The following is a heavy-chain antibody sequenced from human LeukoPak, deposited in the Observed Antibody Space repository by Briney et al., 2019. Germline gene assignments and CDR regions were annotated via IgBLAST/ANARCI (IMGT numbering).Heavy chain of an antibody. V-gene: IGHV3-30*04. CDR2: ISYDGSNK. CDR1: GFTFSSYA. D-gene: IGHD3-10*01. J-gene: IGHJ4*02. CDR3: ASGIYGSGEFDY. Sequence: GRSLRLSCAASGFTFSSYAMHWVRQAPGKGLEWVALISYDGSNKYHADSVKGRFTISRDNSKNTLYLQMNSLRAEDTAVYYCASGIYGSGEFDYWGQGTLVTVSS.